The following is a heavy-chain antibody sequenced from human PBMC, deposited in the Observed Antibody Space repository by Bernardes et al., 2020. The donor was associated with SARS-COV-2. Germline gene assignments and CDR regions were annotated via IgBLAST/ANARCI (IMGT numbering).Heavy chain of an antibody. D-gene: IGHD6-19*01. CDR1: GDSISSPTFY. V-gene: IGHV4-39*02. Sequence: SETLSLTCTVSGDSISSPTFYWGWIRQPPGKGLVWIGTVYYSGNTYYSPSLKSRLTISVDTSKNQFSLKLSSVTAADTAVYYCVRDRQQWPTGWFDPWGQGTQVTVSS. CDR2: VYYSGNT. CDR3: VRDRQQWPTGWFDP. J-gene: IGHJ5*02.